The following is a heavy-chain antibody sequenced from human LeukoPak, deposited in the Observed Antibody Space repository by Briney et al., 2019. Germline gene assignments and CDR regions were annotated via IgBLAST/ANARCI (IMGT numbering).Heavy chain of an antibody. CDR3: ARDLSLHIYGSPIKSHYMDV. Sequence: PGGSLRLSCAVSGFTFSSYWMSWVRQAPGKGLEWVANIKEDGVEKYYVDSVKGRFTISRDNTKNSLFLQMNSLRAEDTAVYYCARDLSLHIYGSPIKSHYMDVWGQGTTVTVSS. CDR1: GFTFSSYW. CDR2: IKEDGVEK. D-gene: IGHD5-18*01. J-gene: IGHJ6*03. V-gene: IGHV3-7*01.